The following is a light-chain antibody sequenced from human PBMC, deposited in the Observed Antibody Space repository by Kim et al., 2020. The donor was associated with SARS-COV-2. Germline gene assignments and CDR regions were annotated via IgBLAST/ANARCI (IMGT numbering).Light chain of an antibody. V-gene: IGLV2-11*01. CDR3: CSYAGSYTHWV. CDR1: SSDIGTYNY. CDR2: GVS. J-gene: IGLJ3*02. Sequence: QSALTQPRSVSGSPGQSFTISCTGTSSDIGTYNYVSWYQHHPGTAPKVIIYGVSKRPSGVPDRFSGSNSGNTASLTISGLQAEDEADYFCCSYAGSYTHWVFGGGTQLTVL.